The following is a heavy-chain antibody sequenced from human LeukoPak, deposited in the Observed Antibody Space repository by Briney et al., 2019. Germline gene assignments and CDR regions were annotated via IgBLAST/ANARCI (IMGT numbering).Heavy chain of an antibody. V-gene: IGHV3-30*04. D-gene: IGHD3-22*01. Sequence: GGSLRLSCVASGFSFSGYAIHWVRQAPGKGLEWVALISYNGRRKEYADSVKGRFTIDRDNSKKTVYLQMNSLRAEDTAVYYCASFPPDYDYDSRHAFDIWGQGTMVTVSS. CDR1: GFSFSGYA. J-gene: IGHJ3*02. CDR3: ASFPPDYDYDSRHAFDI. CDR2: ISYNGRRK.